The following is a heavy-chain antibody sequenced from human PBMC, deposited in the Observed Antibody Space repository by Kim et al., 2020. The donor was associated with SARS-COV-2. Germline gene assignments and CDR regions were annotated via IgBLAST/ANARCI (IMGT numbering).Heavy chain of an antibody. D-gene: IGHD3-9*01. CDR1: GGTFISYA. CDR2: IIPIFGTA. CDR3: ARSDYDILTGYSFYFDY. V-gene: IGHV1-69*06. Sequence: SVKVSCKASGGTFISYAISWVRQAPGQGLEWMGGIIPIFGTANYAQKFQGRVTITADKSTSTAYMELSSLRSEDTAVYYCARSDYDILTGYSFYFDYWGQGTLVTVSS. J-gene: IGHJ4*02.